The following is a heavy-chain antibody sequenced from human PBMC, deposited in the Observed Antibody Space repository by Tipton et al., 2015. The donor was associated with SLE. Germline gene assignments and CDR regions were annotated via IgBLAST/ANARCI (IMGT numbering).Heavy chain of an antibody. CDR3: AKGASMGWAAHVDNH. D-gene: IGHD6-19*01. J-gene: IGHJ5*02. Sequence: SLRLSCAASGFNFDNYVMTWVCPAPGTGLEWVASVSSTGSSRYYADPVKGRFTISRDTSEDALVLEMNYLSAEDTATYFCAKGASMGWAAHVDNHWSQGSVVTVTS. CDR1: GFNFDNYV. CDR2: VSSTGSSR. V-gene: IGHV3-23*01.